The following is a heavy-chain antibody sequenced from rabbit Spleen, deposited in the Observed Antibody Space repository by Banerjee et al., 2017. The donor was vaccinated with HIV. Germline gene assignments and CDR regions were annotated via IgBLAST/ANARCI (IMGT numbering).Heavy chain of an antibody. J-gene: IGHJ4*01. Sequence: QEQLMESGGGLVKPEGSLTLTCTASGFSFSYRQVMCWVRQAPGKGLEWIACINAINGNAVYANWAKRRFTISKTSSTTVSLQVTSLTVADTATYFCARVSESSGWGEDLWGPGTLVTVS. CDR3: ARVSESSGWGEDL. CDR1: GFSFSYRQV. CDR2: INAINGNA. V-gene: IGHV1S45*01. D-gene: IGHD4-1*01.